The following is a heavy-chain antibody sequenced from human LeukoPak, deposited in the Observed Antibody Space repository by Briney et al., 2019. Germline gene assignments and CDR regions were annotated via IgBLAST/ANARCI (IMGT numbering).Heavy chain of an antibody. CDR3: ARDRHGDYYFDY. CDR2: IYYSGST. V-gene: IGHV4-38-2*02. Sequence: SETLSLTCAVSGYSISSGYYWGWIRPPPGKGLEWIGYIYYSGSTNYNPSLKSRVTISVDTSKNRFSLKLSSVTAADTAVYYCARDRHGDYYFDYWGQGTLVTVSS. D-gene: IGHD2-21*01. J-gene: IGHJ4*02. CDR1: GYSISSGYY.